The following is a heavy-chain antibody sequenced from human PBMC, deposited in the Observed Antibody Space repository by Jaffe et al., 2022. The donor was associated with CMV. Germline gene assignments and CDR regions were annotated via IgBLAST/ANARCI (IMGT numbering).Heavy chain of an antibody. CDR1: GFTFSSYA. Sequence: EVQLVESGGGLVQPGGSLRLSCAASGFTFSSYAMSWVRQAPGKGLEWVSAISGSGGSTYYADSVKGRFTISRDNSKNTLYLQMNSLRAEDTAVYYCAKDSLSGYSYGPDAFDIWGQGTMVTVSS. CDR2: ISGSGGST. J-gene: IGHJ3*02. D-gene: IGHD5-18*01. V-gene: IGHV3-23*04. CDR3: AKDSLSGYSYGPDAFDI.